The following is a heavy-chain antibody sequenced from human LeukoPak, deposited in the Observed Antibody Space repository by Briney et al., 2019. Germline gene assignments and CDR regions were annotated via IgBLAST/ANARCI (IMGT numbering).Heavy chain of an antibody. CDR3: VKGVGLQTDYYYYMDV. Sequence: GGSLRLSCAASGLTFDDHAMHWVRQAPGKGLEWVSSITWNSGNMGHADSVKGRFTSSRDNAKNSLYLQMSSLRPEDTALYYCVKGVGLQTDYYYYMDVWGKGTTVTL. J-gene: IGHJ6*03. CDR1: GLTFDDHA. D-gene: IGHD5-18*01. CDR2: ITWNSGNM. V-gene: IGHV3-9*01.